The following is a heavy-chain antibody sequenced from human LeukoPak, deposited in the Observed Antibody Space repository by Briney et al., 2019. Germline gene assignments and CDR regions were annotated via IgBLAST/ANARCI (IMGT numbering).Heavy chain of an antibody. J-gene: IGHJ5*02. CDR2: INPNDGGT. Sequence: ASVKVSCKASGYSFTGHYMHWVRQAPGQGLEWMGWINPNDGGTNYAQKFQGRVTMTRDTSISTAYMELSRLRSDDTAVYYCARGATKVGQQLVQVDPWGQGTLVTVSS. CDR1: GYSFTGHY. V-gene: IGHV1-2*02. D-gene: IGHD6-13*01. CDR3: ARGATKVGQQLVQVDP.